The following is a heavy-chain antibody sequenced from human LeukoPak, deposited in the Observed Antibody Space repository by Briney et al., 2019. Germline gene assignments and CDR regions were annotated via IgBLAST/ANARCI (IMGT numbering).Heavy chain of an antibody. J-gene: IGHJ4*02. CDR2: IYYSGST. D-gene: IGHD2-2*01. Sequence: SETLSLTCTVSGGSISSSSYYWGWIRHPPGKGLEWIGSIYYSGSTYYNPSLKSRVTISVDTSKNQFSLKLSSVTAADTAVYYCARRRYIVVVPAVWDYWGQGTLVTVSS. CDR1: GGSISSSSYY. CDR3: ARRRYIVVVPAVWDY. V-gene: IGHV4-39*01.